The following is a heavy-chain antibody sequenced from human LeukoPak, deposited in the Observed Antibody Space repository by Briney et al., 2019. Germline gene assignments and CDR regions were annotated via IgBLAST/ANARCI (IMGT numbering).Heavy chain of an antibody. CDR3: VSRYQLPFDY. CDR1: GFTFSGYG. J-gene: IGHJ4*02. D-gene: IGHD2-2*01. CDR2: IRYDESDK. V-gene: IGHV3-30*02. Sequence: GGSLRLSCAASGFTFSGYGMHWVRQAPGKGLEWVAFIRYDESDKYYADSVKGRFTISRDNSKNTLYLQMNSLRAEDTAVYYCVSRYQLPFDYWGQGTLVTVSS.